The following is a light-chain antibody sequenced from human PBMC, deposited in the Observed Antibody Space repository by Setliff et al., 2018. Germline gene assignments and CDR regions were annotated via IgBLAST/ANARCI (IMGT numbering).Light chain of an antibody. CDR3: SSYTSSYTQV. CDR1: SSDVGGYNY. Sequence: QSVLTQPASVSGPPGQSITFSCTGTSSDVGGYNYVSWYQQHPGKAPKLMIYDVSNRPSGVSNRFSGSKSGNTASLTISGLQAEDEADYFCSSYTSSYTQVFGTGTKVTVL. CDR2: DVS. J-gene: IGLJ1*01. V-gene: IGLV2-14*03.